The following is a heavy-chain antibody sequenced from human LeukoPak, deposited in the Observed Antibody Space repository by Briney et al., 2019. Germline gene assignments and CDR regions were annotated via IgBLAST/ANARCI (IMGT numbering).Heavy chain of an antibody. CDR2: INHSGST. V-gene: IGHV4-34*01. CDR1: GGSFSGYY. Sequence: SETLSHTCAVYGGSFSGYYWSWLRQPPGKGLEWIGEINHSGSTHYNPSLKSRVPIPVDTSKNQFSLKLSSVTAADTAVYYCARGLRYFDWLLGYWGQGTLVTVSS. J-gene: IGHJ4*02. D-gene: IGHD3-9*01. CDR3: ARGLRYFDWLLGY.